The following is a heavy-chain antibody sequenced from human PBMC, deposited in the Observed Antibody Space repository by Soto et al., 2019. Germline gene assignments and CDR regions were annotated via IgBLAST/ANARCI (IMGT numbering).Heavy chain of an antibody. CDR2: MYPGDSHT. CDR3: ARLLYNSGWHHFDY. Sequence: PGESLKISCSGSGDIFTNYWISWVRQMPGKGLEWMGIMYPGDSHTRYSPSFQGQVTMSADRSITTAYLQLSGLKASDTAMYFCARLLYNSGWHHFDYWGQGTLVTVSS. CDR1: GDIFTNYW. J-gene: IGHJ4*02. V-gene: IGHV5-51*01. D-gene: IGHD6-25*01.